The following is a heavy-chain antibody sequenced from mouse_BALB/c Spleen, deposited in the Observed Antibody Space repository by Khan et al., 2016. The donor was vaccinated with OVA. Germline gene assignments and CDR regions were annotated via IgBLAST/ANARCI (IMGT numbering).Heavy chain of an antibody. Sequence: QIQLVQSGAELAKPGASVKMSCKASGYTFTSYWMHWVKQRPGQGLEWIGFINPTTGYTEYNQKFKDKATLTADKSSSTAYMQLSSLTSEDSAVYYCARAPVNITQFSYWGQGTLVTVSA. CDR3: ARAPVNITQFSY. J-gene: IGHJ3*01. CDR1: GYTFTSYW. V-gene: IGHV1-7*01. D-gene: IGHD1-1*01. CDR2: INPTTGYT.